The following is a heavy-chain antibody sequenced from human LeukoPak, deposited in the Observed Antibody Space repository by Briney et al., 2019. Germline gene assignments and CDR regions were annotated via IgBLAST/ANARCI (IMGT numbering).Heavy chain of an antibody. J-gene: IGHJ4*02. Sequence: HPGGSLRLSCAASGFTVSSNYMSWVCQAPGKGLEWVSVIYSGGSTYYADSVKGRFTISRDNSKNTLYLQMNSLRAEDTAVYYCARVRGVVSYFDYWGQGTLVTVSS. D-gene: IGHD3-10*01. CDR1: GFTVSSNY. CDR3: ARVRGVVSYFDY. CDR2: IYSGGST. V-gene: IGHV3-66*01.